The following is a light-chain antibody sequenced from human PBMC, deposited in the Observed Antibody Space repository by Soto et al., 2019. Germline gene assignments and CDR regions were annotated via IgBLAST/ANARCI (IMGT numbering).Light chain of an antibody. Sequence: EIVLTQSPGTLSLSPGERATLSCRASQSVTSSSLAWYQQKSGQAPRLLIYGASNRATGISDRFSGSGSGTDFTLTISRLEPDDFAVYFCQQYGSQYIFGQGTKLEIK. V-gene: IGKV3-20*01. CDR3: QQYGSQYI. J-gene: IGKJ2*01. CDR2: GAS. CDR1: QSVTSSS.